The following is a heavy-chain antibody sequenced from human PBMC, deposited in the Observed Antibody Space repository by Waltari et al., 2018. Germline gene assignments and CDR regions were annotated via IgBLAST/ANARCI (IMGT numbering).Heavy chain of an antibody. CDR1: GFTFSDRG. D-gene: IGHD1-1*01. CDR2: ISYEGSDK. Sequence: QVQLVESGGGVVQSGGSLRLSCAASGFTFSDRGMHWVRQAPGKGLGWVAFISYEGSDKVVGVSVKGRFTISRDNAKNTVSLLMNSLKSEDTAVYYCATTIISPGAFDVWGQGTMVSVSS. J-gene: IGHJ3*01. CDR3: ATTIISPGAFDV. V-gene: IGHV3-30*03.